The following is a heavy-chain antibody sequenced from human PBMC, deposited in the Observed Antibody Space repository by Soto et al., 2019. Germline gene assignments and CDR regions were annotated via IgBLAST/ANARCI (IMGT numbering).Heavy chain of an antibody. V-gene: IGHV1-3*01. D-gene: IGHD3-22*01. CDR3: ARAGAWGSNYDDAAFDA. Sequence: VHLVQSGAEVKKPGASVKVSCRASGYTFTSDAMHWVRQAPGQGLEWLGWINVGTGYTTFSQKFQDRVSITRVTYASTAYMELSSLRSEDTAIYYCARAGAWGSNYDDAAFDAWGQGTKVTVSS. CDR2: INVGTGYT. J-gene: IGHJ3*01. CDR1: GYTFTSDA.